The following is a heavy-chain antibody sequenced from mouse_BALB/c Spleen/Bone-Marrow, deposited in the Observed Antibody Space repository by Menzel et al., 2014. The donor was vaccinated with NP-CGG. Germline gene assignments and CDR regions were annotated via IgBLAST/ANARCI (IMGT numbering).Heavy chain of an antibody. CDR3: ARDGLDY. D-gene: IGHD3-1*01. CDR2: ISSGGSYT. CDR1: GFTFSSYG. V-gene: IGHV5-6*01. J-gene: IGHJ2*01. Sequence: EVKLMESGGDLVKPGGSLKLSCAASGFTFSSYGMSWVRQTPDKRLEWVATISSGGSYTYYPDSVKGRFTISRDNAKNTLYLQMSSLKSEDTAMYYCARDGLDYWGHGTTLTVSS.